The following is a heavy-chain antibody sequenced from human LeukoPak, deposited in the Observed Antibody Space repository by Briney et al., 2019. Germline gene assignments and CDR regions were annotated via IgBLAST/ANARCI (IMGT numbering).Heavy chain of an antibody. V-gene: IGHV3-30-3*01. CDR3: ARDRALDI. CDR1: GFTFSSYA. Sequence: GGSLRLSCAASGFTFSSYAMHWVRQAPGKGLQWVAAISNDGSYQYYADSVKGRITISRDNSKNTLYLQMNSLRPEDTAVYYCARDRALDIWGQGTMVTVSS. J-gene: IGHJ3*02. CDR2: ISNDGSYQ.